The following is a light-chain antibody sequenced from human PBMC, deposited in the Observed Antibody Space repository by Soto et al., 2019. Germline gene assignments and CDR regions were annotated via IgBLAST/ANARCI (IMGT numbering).Light chain of an antibody. J-gene: IGKJ4*01. V-gene: IGKV3-20*01. CDR2: GAS. CDR1: QSVSSSY. Sequence: EIVLTQSPGTLSLSPGERATLSCRASQSVSSSYLAWYQQKPGQAPRLLIYGASSRATGIPDRFSGSGSGTDITLTISRLEPEYFAVYYCQQYDGSLGLTFGGGTKVEIK. CDR3: QQYDGSLGLT.